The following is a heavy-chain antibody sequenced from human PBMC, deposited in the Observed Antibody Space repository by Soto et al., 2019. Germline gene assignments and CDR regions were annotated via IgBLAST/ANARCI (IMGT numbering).Heavy chain of an antibody. CDR1: GFSFSSYW. CDR3: ARDLGYCSSTSCRDYYGMDV. D-gene: IGHD2-2*03. CDR2: IKQDGSEK. V-gene: IGHV3-7*03. J-gene: IGHJ6*02. Sequence: GGSLRLSCAASGFSFSSYWMSWVRQAPGKGLEWVANIKQDGSEKYYVDSVKGRFTISRDNAKNSLYLQTNSLRAEDTAVYYCARDLGYCSSTSCRDYYGMDVWGQGTTVTVSS.